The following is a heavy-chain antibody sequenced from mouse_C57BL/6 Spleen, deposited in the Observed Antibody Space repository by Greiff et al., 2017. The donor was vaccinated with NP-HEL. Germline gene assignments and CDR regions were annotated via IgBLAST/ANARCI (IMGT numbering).Heavy chain of an antibody. CDR2: ISDGGSYT. D-gene: IGHD1-1*01. Sequence: EVQLVESGGGLVKPGGSLKLSCAASGFTFSSYAMSWVRQTPEKRLEWVATISDGGSYTYYPDNVKGRFTISRDNAKNNLYLQMSHLKSEDTAMYYCATITTVVAGDWYFDVWGTGTTVTVSS. CDR1: GFTFSSYA. V-gene: IGHV5-4*01. CDR3: ATITTVVAGDWYFDV. J-gene: IGHJ1*03.